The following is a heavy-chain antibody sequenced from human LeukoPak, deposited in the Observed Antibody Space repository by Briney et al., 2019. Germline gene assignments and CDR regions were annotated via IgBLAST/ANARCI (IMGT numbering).Heavy chain of an antibody. V-gene: IGHV3-7*05. CDR3: ARASTTVTNLLDH. Sequence: GGSVTLSWAASGFTFSSYWMSWVGQAPGKGLEWVANINQDGSEKYYVDSVKGRFTISRDNAKKARYLQMNSLRAEDTAVYYCARASTTVTNLLDHWGGGTLVTVSS. J-gene: IGHJ4*02. CDR2: INQDGSEK. CDR1: GFTFSSYW. D-gene: IGHD4-17*01.